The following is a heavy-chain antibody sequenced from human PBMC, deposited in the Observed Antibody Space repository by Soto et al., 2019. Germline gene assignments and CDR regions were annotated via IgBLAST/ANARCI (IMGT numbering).Heavy chain of an antibody. Sequence: SETLSLTCTVSGGSISSYYWSWIRQPPGKGLEWIGYIYYSGSTNYNPSLKSRVTITVDTSKNQLSLKLSSVTAADTAVYYCARGPDYYGSGSYSRSHFDYWGQGTLVTVSS. CDR2: IYYSGST. D-gene: IGHD3-10*01. J-gene: IGHJ4*02. CDR1: GGSISSYY. V-gene: IGHV4-59*01. CDR3: ARGPDYYGSGSYSRSHFDY.